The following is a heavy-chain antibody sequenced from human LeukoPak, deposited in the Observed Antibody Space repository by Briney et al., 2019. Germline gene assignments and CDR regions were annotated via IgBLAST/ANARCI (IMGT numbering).Heavy chain of an antibody. V-gene: IGHV3-23*01. CDR1: GFTFSSYG. Sequence: SGGSLRLSCAASGFTFSSYGMSWVRQAPGKGLEWVSAISGSGGSTYCADSVKGRFTISRDNSKNTLYLQMNSLRAEDTAVYYCAKDLREGLRYFDWLTGTFDYWGQGTLVTVSS. J-gene: IGHJ4*02. D-gene: IGHD3-9*01. CDR2: ISGSGGST. CDR3: AKDLREGLRYFDWLTGTFDY.